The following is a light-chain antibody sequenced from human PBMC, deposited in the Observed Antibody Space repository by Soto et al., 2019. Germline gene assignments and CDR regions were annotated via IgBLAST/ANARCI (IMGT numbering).Light chain of an antibody. J-gene: IGKJ1*01. CDR1: QSVSSY. V-gene: IGKV3-11*01. CDR2: DAS. Sequence: EIMWTQSPGTLSLSPGEIATLSCRASQSVSSYLAWYQQKPGQAPRLLIYDASNRATGIPARFSGSGSGTDFTLTSSSLEPEDCAVYYCQQRSNWPSGTYGQGTKVDIK. CDR3: QQRSNWPSGT.